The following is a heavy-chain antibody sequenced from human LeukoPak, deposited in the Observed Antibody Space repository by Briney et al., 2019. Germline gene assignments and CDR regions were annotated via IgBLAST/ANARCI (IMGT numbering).Heavy chain of an antibody. J-gene: IGHJ2*01. V-gene: IGHV4-39*01. Sequence: SETLSLTCTVSGGSISSSSYYWGWIRQPPGQGLEWIGSIYYTRSTYYNPSLKSRVTISVDTSKNQFSLKLTSVTAADTAVYYCARGVTMIVVVIHDWYFDLWGRGTLVTVSS. CDR1: GGSISSSSYY. CDR2: IYYTRST. D-gene: IGHD3-22*01. CDR3: ARGVTMIVVVIHDWYFDL.